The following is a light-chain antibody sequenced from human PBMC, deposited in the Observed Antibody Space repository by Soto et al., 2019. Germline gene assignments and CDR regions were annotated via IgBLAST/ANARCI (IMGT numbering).Light chain of an antibody. Sequence: DIQMTQSPSSLSASVGDRVTVTCRASQGISSYLAWYQQKPGKVPKLLIYAASTLQPGVPSRFSGSGSGTDVTLTISSLQPEDVATYYCQKYDSAPSLTFGGGTKVEIK. V-gene: IGKV1-27*01. CDR2: AAS. CDR1: QGISSY. J-gene: IGKJ4*01. CDR3: QKYDSAPSLT.